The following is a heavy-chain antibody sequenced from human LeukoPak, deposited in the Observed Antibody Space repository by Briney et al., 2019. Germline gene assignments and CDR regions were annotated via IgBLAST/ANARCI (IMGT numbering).Heavy chain of an antibody. CDR3: DRYACVSCGGYCRHDP. D-gene: IGHD2-21*02. J-gene: IGHJ5*02. CDR2: ISANNGET. CDR1: GYTFTNYG. V-gene: IGHV1-18*01. Sequence: ASVKVSCKASGYTFTNYGISWVRQAPGQGLEWMAWISANNGETRYAQKFQGRVILTTDTPTTTAYMELRNLRSDDAAVYYCDRYACVSCGGYCRHDPWGQGTLVTVSS.